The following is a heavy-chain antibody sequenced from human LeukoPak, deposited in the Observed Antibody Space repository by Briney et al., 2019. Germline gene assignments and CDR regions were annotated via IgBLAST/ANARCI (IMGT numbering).Heavy chain of an antibody. CDR2: ITSGSSHI. CDR3: ARGPRVTYGSGKIWFDY. CDR1: GFTFSSYN. V-gene: IGHV3-21*01. J-gene: IGHJ4*02. D-gene: IGHD3-10*01. Sequence: PGGSLRLSCAASGFTFSSYNMNWVRQTPGQGLEWVSSITSGSSHIYYADSVKGRFTISRDNAKNSLYLQMNSLTAEDTAVYYCARGPRVTYGSGKIWFDYWGQGTLVTVSS.